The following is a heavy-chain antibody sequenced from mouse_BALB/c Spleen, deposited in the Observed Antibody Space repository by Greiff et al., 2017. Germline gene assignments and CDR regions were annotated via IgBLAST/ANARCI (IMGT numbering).Heavy chain of an antibody. D-gene: IGHD2-14*01. CDR3: ARDRYDEAMDY. V-gene: IGHV2-9*02. CDR2: IWAGGST. J-gene: IGHJ4*01. CDR1: GFSLTSYG. Sequence: VKLMESGPGLVAPSQSLSITCTVSGFSLTSYGVHWVRQPPGKGLEWLGVIWAGGSTNYNSALMSRLSISKDNSKSQVFLKMNSLQTDDTAMYYCARDRYDEAMDYWGQGTSVTVSS.